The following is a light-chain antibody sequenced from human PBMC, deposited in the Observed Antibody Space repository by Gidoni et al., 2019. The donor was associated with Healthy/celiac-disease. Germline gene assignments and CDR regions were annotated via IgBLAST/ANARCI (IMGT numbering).Light chain of an antibody. Sequence: DIQMTQSPSSLSASVGDRVTITCRGSQGISKSLAWYQQKPGKVPKLLIYAASTLQSGVPSRFSGSGSGTEFTLTISSLQPEDVATYFCQKYNSATRTFGQGTKVEIK. J-gene: IGKJ1*01. CDR3: QKYNSATRT. CDR1: QGISKS. CDR2: AAS. V-gene: IGKV1-27*01.